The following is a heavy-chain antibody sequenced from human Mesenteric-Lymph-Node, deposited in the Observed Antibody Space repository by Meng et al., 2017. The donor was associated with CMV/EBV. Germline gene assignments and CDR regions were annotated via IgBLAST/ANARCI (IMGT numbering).Heavy chain of an antibody. Sequence: YTFTSYARNWVRQAPGQGREWMGWINTNTGNPTYAQGFTGRFVFSLDTSVSTAYLQISSLKAEDTAVYYCAGTNLDYDILTGYFDYWGQGTLVTVSS. V-gene: IGHV7-4-1*02. D-gene: IGHD3-9*01. CDR1: YTFTSYA. J-gene: IGHJ4*02. CDR2: INTNTGNP. CDR3: AGTNLDYDILTGYFDY.